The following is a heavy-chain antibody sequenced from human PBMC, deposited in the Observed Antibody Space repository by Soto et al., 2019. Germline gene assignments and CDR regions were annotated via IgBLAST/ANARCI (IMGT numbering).Heavy chain of an antibody. CDR2: IHPSGTT. V-gene: IGHV4-4*08. D-gene: IGHD6-19*01. CDR1: DVSTSNFF. CDR3: ARGSGRLPDY. Sequence: QVQLHEPGPGLVKPSETLSLTCTVSDVSTSNFFWKWFRQPPGKGLEGIGSIHPSGTTHYNPSLESRVPLSLDTSNGQCSLKMHPVTAADTAVYYCARGSGRLPDYWGQGTQVTVS. J-gene: IGHJ4*02.